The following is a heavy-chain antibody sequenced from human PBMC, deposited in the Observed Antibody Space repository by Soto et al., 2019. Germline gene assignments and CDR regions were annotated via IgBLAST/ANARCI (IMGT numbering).Heavy chain of an antibody. D-gene: IGHD5-12*01. CDR2: ISYDGSNK. Sequence: ESGGGVVQPGRSLRLSCAASGFTFSSYGMHWVRQAPGKGLEWVAVISYDGSNKYYADSVKGRFTISRDNSKNTLYLQMNSLRAEDTAVYYCAKGVSGYSGYVKDWHFDLWGRGTLVTVSS. CDR3: AKGVSGYSGYVKDWHFDL. V-gene: IGHV3-30*18. J-gene: IGHJ2*01. CDR1: GFTFSSYG.